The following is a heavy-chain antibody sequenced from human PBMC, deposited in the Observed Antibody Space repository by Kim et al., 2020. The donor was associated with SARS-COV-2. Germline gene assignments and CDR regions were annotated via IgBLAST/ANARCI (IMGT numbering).Heavy chain of an antibody. Sequence: GGSLRLSCAVSRFTFNNYWINWVRHAPGKGLVWVSRISSDGSITNYADSVKGRFTMSRDNAENTLYLQMNSLRAEDTAVYYCARGSFRDGFDVWGRGTTVPVSS. CDR3: ARGSFRDGFDV. V-gene: IGHV3-74*01. CDR1: RFTFNNYW. CDR2: ISSDGSIT. J-gene: IGHJ6*02.